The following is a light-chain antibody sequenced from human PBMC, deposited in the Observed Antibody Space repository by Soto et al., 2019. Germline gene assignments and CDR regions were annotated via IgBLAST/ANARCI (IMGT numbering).Light chain of an antibody. CDR2: GNS. V-gene: IGLV1-40*01. Sequence: QSVLTQPPSLFGAPGQRVTISCTGSSSNIGAGYDVHWYQQLPGTAPKLLIYGNSNRPSGVPDRFSGSKSGTSASLAITGLQAEDEADYYCQSYDSSLSGYVFGTGTKLTVL. J-gene: IGLJ1*01. CDR1: SSNIGAGYD. CDR3: QSYDSSLSGYV.